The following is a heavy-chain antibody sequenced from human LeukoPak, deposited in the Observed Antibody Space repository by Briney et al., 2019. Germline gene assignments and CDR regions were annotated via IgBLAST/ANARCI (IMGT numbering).Heavy chain of an antibody. CDR3: ARVGYSNSYDY. V-gene: IGHV1-3*01. J-gene: IGHJ4*02. CDR1: GYTFTNYA. D-gene: IGHD1-26*01. Sequence: ASVKVSCKASGYTFTNYAMFWVRQAPGQRLEWMGWINAGNGNTKYSQKFQDRVTITWDASITTAYMDLSSLRSEDTAVYYCARVGYSNSYDYWGQGTLVTVSS. CDR2: INAGNGNT.